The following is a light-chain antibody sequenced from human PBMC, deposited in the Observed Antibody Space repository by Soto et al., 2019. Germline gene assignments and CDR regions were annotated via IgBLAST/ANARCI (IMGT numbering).Light chain of an antibody. CDR3: QQYDSSPCT. V-gene: IGKV3-20*01. Sequence: EIVLTQSPGTLSLSPGERATLSCRASQSVSSSYLAWYQQKPGQAPSLLIYGASSRATGIPDRFGGSGSGTDFTLTISRLEPADFAVYYCQQYDSSPCTFGPGTKVDIK. CDR1: QSVSSSY. CDR2: GAS. J-gene: IGKJ3*01.